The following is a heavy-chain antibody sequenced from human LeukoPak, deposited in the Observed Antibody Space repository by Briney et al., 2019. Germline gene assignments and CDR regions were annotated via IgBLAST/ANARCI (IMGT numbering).Heavy chain of an antibody. V-gene: IGHV1-69*13. J-gene: IGHJ4*02. CDR3: ASVEGRCDGDCYYFDC. Sequence: GSSVQVSCKACGGTFSSYAISWVRQAPGQGLEWMGGIIPIFGTANYAQKLQGRVTITADESTSTAYMELSSLRSEDTAVYYCASVEGRCDGDCYYFDCWGQGTLVTVSS. CDR2: IIPIFGTA. D-gene: IGHD2-21*02. CDR1: GGTFSSYA.